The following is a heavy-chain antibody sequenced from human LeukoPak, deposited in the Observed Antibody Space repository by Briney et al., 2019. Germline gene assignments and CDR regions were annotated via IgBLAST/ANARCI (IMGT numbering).Heavy chain of an antibody. CDR1: GITLSNDG. Sequence: GGSLRLSCAVSGITLSNDGMSWVRQAPGKGLEWVAGISDSGGSTNYADSVKGRFTISRDNPKNTLYLQMKSLRAEDTAVYFCAKRGVVIRVILVGFHKEAYYFDSWGQGALVTVSS. CDR3: AKRGVVIRVILVGFHKEAYYFDS. V-gene: IGHV3-23*01. CDR2: ISDSGGST. D-gene: IGHD3-22*01. J-gene: IGHJ4*02.